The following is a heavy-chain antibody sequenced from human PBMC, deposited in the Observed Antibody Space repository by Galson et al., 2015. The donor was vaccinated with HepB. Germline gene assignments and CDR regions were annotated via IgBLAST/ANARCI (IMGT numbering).Heavy chain of an antibody. CDR2: INPSGGST. D-gene: IGHD3-16*01. V-gene: IGHV1-46*01. Sequence: SVKVSCKASGGTFSSYAISWVRQAPGQGLEWMGIINPSGGSTSYAQKFQGRVTMTRDTSTSTVYMELSSLRSEDTAVYYCARVLSLGYSDAFDIWGQGTMVTVSS. CDR3: ARVLSLGYSDAFDI. J-gene: IGHJ3*02. CDR1: GGTFSSYA.